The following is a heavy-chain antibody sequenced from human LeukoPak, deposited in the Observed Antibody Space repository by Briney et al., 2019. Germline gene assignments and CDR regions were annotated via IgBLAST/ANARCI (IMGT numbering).Heavy chain of an antibody. V-gene: IGHV3-48*03. CDR1: GFTLSSYE. D-gene: IGHD3-10*01. CDR2: ISSSGNTI. Sequence: PGGSLRLSCAASGFTLSSYEMNWVRQAPGKGLEWVSYISSSGNTIYYADSVKGRFTISRDNAKNSLYLQMNSLRAEDTAVYYCARGGGYYGSGSLHYYYYGMDVWGQGTTVTVSS. J-gene: IGHJ6*02. CDR3: ARGGGYYGSGSLHYYYYGMDV.